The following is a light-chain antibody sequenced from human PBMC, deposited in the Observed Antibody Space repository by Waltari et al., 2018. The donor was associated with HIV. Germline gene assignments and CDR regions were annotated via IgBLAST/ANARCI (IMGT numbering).Light chain of an antibody. CDR3: QSADSSATSP. CDR2: NNS. J-gene: IGLJ2*01. Sequence: SYALTQPPSLSVSPGQTARLTCSGDVLAKQSASWYQQKPGQAPVLVIFNNSERPSGIPKRFSGASAGTTVTLTMSGVQAEDEADYYCQSADSSATSPFGGGTKLTVL. V-gene: IGLV3-25*03. CDR1: VLAKQS.